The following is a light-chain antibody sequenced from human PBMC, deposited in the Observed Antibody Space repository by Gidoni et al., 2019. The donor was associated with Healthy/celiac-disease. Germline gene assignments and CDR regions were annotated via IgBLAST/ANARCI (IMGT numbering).Light chain of an antibody. Sequence: EIVLTQSPATLSLSPGERATLSCRASQSVSSYLAWYQQKPGQAPRLLIYDASNRATGIPARFSGSGSGTDFTLTISSLEPEDFAVYYCQQRSNFGXGTKLEIK. CDR3: QQRSN. V-gene: IGKV3-11*01. CDR1: QSVSSY. J-gene: IGKJ2*01. CDR2: DAS.